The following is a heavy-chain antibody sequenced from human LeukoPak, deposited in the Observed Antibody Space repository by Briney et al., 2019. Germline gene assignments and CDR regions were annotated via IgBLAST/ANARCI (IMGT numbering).Heavy chain of an antibody. Sequence: GGSLRLSCAASGFTFDDYGMSWVRQAPGKGLEWVAVISYDGSNKYYADSVKGRFTISRDNSKNTLYLQMNSLRAEDTAVYYCARDWGRDGYNLFDYWGQETLVTVSS. D-gene: IGHD5-24*01. CDR2: ISYDGSNK. CDR1: GFTFDDYG. V-gene: IGHV3-30*03. CDR3: ARDWGRDGYNLFDY. J-gene: IGHJ4*02.